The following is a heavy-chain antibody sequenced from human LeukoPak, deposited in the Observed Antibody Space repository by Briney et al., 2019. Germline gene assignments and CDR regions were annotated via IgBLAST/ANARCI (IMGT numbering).Heavy chain of an antibody. CDR3: AGLGDSRGDYFDY. CDR1: GGSISSSSYY. Sequence: SETLSLTCTVSGGSISSSSYYWGWIRQPPGKGLEWIGSIYYSGSTYYNPSLKSRVTISVDTSKNQFSLRLSSVTAADTAVYYCAGLGDSRGDYFDYWGQGTLVTVSS. J-gene: IGHJ4*02. V-gene: IGHV4-39*07. CDR2: IYYSGST. D-gene: IGHD3-22*01.